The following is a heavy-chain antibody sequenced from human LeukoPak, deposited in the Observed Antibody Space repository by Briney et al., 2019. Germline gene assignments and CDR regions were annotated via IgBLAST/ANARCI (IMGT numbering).Heavy chain of an antibody. D-gene: IGHD4-17*01. J-gene: IGHJ4*02. CDR3: ARGTVTQTYFDF. Sequence: SETLSLTCAVYGGSFSGYYWSWIRQPPGKGLEWIGYIHYSGNTNYKPSLKSRVTISVDTSKNQFSLRLSSVTAADTAVYYCARGTVTQTYFDFWGQGTLVSVSS. CDR1: GGSFSGYY. V-gene: IGHV4-59*08. CDR2: IHYSGNT.